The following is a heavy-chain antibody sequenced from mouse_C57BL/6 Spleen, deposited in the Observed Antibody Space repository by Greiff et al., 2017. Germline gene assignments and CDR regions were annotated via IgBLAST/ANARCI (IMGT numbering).Heavy chain of an antibody. J-gene: IGHJ4*01. CDR3: AREVPLYAMDY. V-gene: IGHV5-6*02. D-gene: IGHD2-14*01. Sequence: EVKLVESGGDLVKPGGSLTLSCAASGFTFSSYGMSWVRQTPDKRLEWVATISSGGSYTYSTDSVKGRFSISRDNAKNTLYLQMSSLKSEDTAMYYCAREVPLYAMDYWGQGTSVTVSS. CDR2: ISSGGSYT. CDR1: GFTFSSYG.